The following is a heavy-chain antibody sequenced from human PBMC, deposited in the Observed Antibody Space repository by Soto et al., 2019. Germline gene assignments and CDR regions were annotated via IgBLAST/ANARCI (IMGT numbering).Heavy chain of an antibody. V-gene: IGHV1-8*01. J-gene: IGHJ4*02. Sequence: QVQLVQSGAEVKKPGASVKVSCKASGYPFTSYDINWVRQATGQGLEWMGWMNTNSGNTGYAQKFQGRVTMTGNTTISTAYVELSSLRSDDAAVYYCARGAYNDYCWGSYRDYWGQGTLVTVSS. D-gene: IGHD3-16*02. CDR2: MNTNSGNT. CDR1: GYPFTSYD. CDR3: ARGAYNDYCWGSYRDY.